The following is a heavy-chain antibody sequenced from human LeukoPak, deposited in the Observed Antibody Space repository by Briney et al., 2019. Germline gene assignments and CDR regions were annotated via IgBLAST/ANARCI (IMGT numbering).Heavy chain of an antibody. Sequence: GSLRLSCAASGFTFSSYWMHWVRQAPGKGLEWVSAISGSGGSTYYADSVKGRFTISRDNSKNTLYLQMNSLRAEDTAVYYCAKLSYGSGEHNPNYHYGMDVWGQGTTVTVSS. CDR3: AKLSYGSGEHNPNYHYGMDV. D-gene: IGHD3-10*01. V-gene: IGHV3-23*01. J-gene: IGHJ6*02. CDR2: ISGSGGST. CDR1: GFTFSSYW.